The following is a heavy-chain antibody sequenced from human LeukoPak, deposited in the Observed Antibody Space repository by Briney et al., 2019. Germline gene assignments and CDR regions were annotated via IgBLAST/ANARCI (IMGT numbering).Heavy chain of an antibody. CDR2: MNPNSGNT. D-gene: IGHD2-15*01. CDR1: GYTFANYD. CDR3: ARGSGYWANWFDP. Sequence: ASVKVFCKASGYTFANYDINWVRQATGQGLEWMGWMNPNSGNTGYAQKFQGRVTITRNTSINTAYMELSSLRSEDTAVYYCARGSGYWANWFDPWGQGTLVTVSS. J-gene: IGHJ5*02. V-gene: IGHV1-8*03.